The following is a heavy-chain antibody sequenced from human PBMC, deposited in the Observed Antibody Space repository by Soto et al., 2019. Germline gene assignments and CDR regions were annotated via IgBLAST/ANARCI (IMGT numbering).Heavy chain of an antibody. CDR1: GFTFSSYW. Sequence: GGSLRLSCAASGFTFSSYWMSWVRQAPGKGLEWVANIKQDGSEKYYVDPVKGRFTISRENAKNSLYLQMNSLRAEDTAVYYCAGDGGWLQLNYSGQGTLVTVSS. D-gene: IGHD5-12*01. CDR2: IKQDGSEK. J-gene: IGHJ4*02. CDR3: AGDGGWLQLNY. V-gene: IGHV3-7*03.